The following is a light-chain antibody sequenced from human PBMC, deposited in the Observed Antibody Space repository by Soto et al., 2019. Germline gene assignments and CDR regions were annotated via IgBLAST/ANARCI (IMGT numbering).Light chain of an antibody. CDR1: KNDIGVYDF. V-gene: IGLV2-8*01. CDR2: EVV. J-gene: IGLJ1*01. Sequence: QSALTQPPSPSGSPGQSVTISCTGTKNDIGVYDFVSWYQHHPGKAPRLIIYEVVQRPSGVPDRFSGSKSGNTASLTVSGLQAADEADSFCKSYAGSNTYVFGSGSTVTVL. CDR3: KSYAGSNTYV.